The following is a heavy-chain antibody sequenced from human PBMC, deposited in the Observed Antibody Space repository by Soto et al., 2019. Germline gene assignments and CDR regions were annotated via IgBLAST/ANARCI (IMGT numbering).Heavy chain of an antibody. CDR2: MHANTGNT. V-gene: IGHV1-8*01. J-gene: IGHJ4*02. CDR3: ARGSGIVVDGGSCRDY. Sequence: GASVKVSCKASGNTFTNLDLNWVRQAPGQGLDWMGWMHANTGNTGHAQKFQGRVTMTSDTSTSTVYMELSSVRSDDTAVYYCARGSGIVVDGGSCRDYWGQGTQVTVSS. CDR1: GNTFTNLD. D-gene: IGHD2-15*01.